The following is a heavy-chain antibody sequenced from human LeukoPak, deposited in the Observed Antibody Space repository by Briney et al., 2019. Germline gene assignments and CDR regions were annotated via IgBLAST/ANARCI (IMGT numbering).Heavy chain of an antibody. CDR2: IKQDGREK. CDR3: ARDRYFSGNFDY. Sequence: GGSLRLSYAASGFTFSSYCMRWVRHAPGKGLEGVANIKQDGREKYYVDSVKGRFTISRDNAKNSLYLQMNSLRAEDTAVYYCARDRYFSGNFDYWGQGTLVTVSS. CDR1: GFTFSSYC. D-gene: IGHD1-1*01. J-gene: IGHJ4*02. V-gene: IGHV3-7*01.